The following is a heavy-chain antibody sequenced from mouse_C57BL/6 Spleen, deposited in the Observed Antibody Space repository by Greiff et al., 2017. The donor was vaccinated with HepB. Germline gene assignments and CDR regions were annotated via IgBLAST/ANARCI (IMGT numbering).Heavy chain of an antibody. CDR3: ARGIYGSFDY. V-gene: IGHV1-69*01. Sequence: QVQLQQPGAELVMPGASVKLSCKASGYTFTSYWMHWVKQRPGQGLEWIGEIDPSDSYTNYNQKFKGKSTLTVDKSSSTAYMQRSSLTSEDSAVYYCARGIYGSFDYWGQGTTLTVSS. J-gene: IGHJ2*01. CDR2: IDPSDSYT. D-gene: IGHD1-1*01. CDR1: GYTFTSYW.